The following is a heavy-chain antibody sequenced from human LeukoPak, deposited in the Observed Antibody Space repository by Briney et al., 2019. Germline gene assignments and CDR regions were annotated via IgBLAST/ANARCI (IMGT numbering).Heavy chain of an antibody. CDR1: GFTFSSNY. J-gene: IGHJ4*02. CDR3: ARDVRELHYFDY. D-gene: IGHD1-26*01. V-gene: IGHV3-7*01. CDR2: IKQDGSEK. Sequence: PGGSLRLSCAASGFTFSSNYMSWVRQAPGKGLEWVANIKQDGSEKYYVDSVKGRFTISRDNAKNSLYLQMNSLRAEDTAVYYCARDVRELHYFDYWGQGTLVTVSS.